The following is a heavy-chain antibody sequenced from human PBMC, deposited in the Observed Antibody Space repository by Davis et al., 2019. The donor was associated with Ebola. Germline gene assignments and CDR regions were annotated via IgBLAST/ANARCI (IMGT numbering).Heavy chain of an antibody. CDR2: ISSNGGST. J-gene: IGHJ4*02. Sequence: GESLKISCSASGFTFSSYAMHWVRQAPGKGLEYVSAISSNGGSTYYADSVKGRFTISRDNSKNTLYLQMSSLRAEDTDVYYCVKGRAVVAVAGNDYWGQGTLVTVSS. CDR1: GFTFSSYA. V-gene: IGHV3-64D*08. D-gene: IGHD6-19*01. CDR3: VKGRAVVAVAGNDY.